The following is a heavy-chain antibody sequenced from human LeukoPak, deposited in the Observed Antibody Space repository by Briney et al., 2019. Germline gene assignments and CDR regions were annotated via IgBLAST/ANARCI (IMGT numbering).Heavy chain of an antibody. CDR1: GGSISSGGYS. CDR2: IYHSGST. J-gene: IGHJ5*02. CDR3: ARDRRNYYGSGSYSRWFDP. Sequence: SETLSLTCAVSGGSISSGGYSWSWIRQPPGKGLEWIGYIYHSGSTYYNPSLKSRVTISVDRSKNQFSLKLSSVTAADTAVYCCARDRRNYYGSGSYSRWFDPWGQGTLVTVSS. V-gene: IGHV4-30-2*01. D-gene: IGHD3-10*01.